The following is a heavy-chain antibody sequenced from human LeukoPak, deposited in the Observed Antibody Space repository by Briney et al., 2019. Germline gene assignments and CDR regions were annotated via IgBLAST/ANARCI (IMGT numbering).Heavy chain of an antibody. J-gene: IGHJ4*02. CDR1: GYSISSGYY. D-gene: IGHD2-2*01. Sequence: SETLSLTCAVSGYSISSGYYWGWIRQPPGKGLEWIGSIYHSGSTYYNPSLKSRVTISVDTSKNQFSLKLNSVTAADTAVYYCARQRVGYCSSTSCPYFDYWGQGTLVTVSS. V-gene: IGHV4-38-2*01. CDR3: ARQRVGYCSSTSCPYFDY. CDR2: IYHSGST.